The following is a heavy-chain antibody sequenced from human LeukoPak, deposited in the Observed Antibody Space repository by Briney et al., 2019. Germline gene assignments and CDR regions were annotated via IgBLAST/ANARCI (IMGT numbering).Heavy chain of an antibody. D-gene: IGHD3-22*01. V-gene: IGHV3-23*01. Sequence: GGSLRLSCAASGXTFSSYAMSWVRQAPGKGLEWVSAISGSGGRTYYVDSVKGRFTISRDNSKNTLYLQMNSLRAEDTAVYYCAKEENYYDSSGYRHNAYWGQGTLVTVSS. CDR1: GXTFSSYA. CDR2: ISGSGGRT. J-gene: IGHJ4*02. CDR3: AKEENYYDSSGYRHNAY.